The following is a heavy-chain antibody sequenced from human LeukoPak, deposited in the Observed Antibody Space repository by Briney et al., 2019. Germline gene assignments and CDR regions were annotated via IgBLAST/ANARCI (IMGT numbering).Heavy chain of an antibody. J-gene: IGHJ5*02. CDR3: ARARAITMVRGGIDP. CDR2: ISYDGSKI. D-gene: IGHD3-10*01. Sequence: PGGSLRLSCAASGFSFSGYHMHWVRQAPGKGLEWVAGISYDGSKIYYAESVKGRFTISRDNSKNAVYLQMISLRTEDTAVYCCARARAITMVRGGIDPWGQGTLVTVSS. V-gene: IGHV3-30*19. CDR1: GFSFSGYH.